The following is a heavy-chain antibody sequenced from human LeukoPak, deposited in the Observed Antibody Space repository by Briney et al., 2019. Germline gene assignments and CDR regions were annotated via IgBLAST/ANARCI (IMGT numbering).Heavy chain of an antibody. V-gene: IGHV4-39*01. J-gene: IGHJ4*02. CDR2: IYYSGST. CDR1: GGSISSSSYY. CDR3: ARTLGYGDFDY. D-gene: IGHD4-17*01. Sequence: SETLSLTCTVPGGSISSSSYYWGWIRQPPGKGLEWIGSIYYSGSTYYNPSLKSRVTISVDTSKNQFSLKLSSVTAADTAVYYCARTLGYGDFDYWGQGTLVTVSS.